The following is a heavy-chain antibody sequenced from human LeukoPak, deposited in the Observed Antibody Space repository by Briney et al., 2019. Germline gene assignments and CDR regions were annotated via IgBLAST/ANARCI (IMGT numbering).Heavy chain of an antibody. CDR1: GGSISSSNW. CDR3: AMAAGTEYYFDY. J-gene: IGHJ4*02. D-gene: IGHD6-13*01. V-gene: IGHV4-4*02. CDR2: IYHSGST. Sequence: SETLSLTCAVSGGSISSSNWWSWVRQPPGKGLEWIGEIYHSGSTNYNPSLKSRVTISVDKSKNQFSLKLSSVTAADTAVYYRAMAAGTEYYFDYWGQGTLVTVSS.